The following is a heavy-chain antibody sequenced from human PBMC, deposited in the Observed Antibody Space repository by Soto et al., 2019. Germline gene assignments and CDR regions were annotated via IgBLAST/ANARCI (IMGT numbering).Heavy chain of an antibody. V-gene: IGHV3-9*01. CDR3: AKALAAGVPHFDY. Sequence: GGSLRLSCAASGFTFDDYAMHWVRQAPGKGLEWVSGISWNSGSIGYADSVKGRFTISRDNAKNSLYLQMNSLRAEDTALYYCAKALAAGVPHFDYWGQGTLVTVSS. CDR1: GFTFDDYA. D-gene: IGHD6-13*01. J-gene: IGHJ4*02. CDR2: ISWNSGSI.